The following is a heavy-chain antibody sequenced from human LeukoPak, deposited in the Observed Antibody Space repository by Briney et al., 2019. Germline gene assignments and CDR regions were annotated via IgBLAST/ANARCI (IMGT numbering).Heavy chain of an antibody. CDR3: TFTPGYSGYDGGL. CDR2: IRSKANSYAT. CDR1: GFTFSGSA. J-gene: IGHJ4*02. D-gene: IGHD5-12*01. Sequence: GGSLRLSCAASGFTFSGSAMHWVRQASGKGLEWVGRIRSKANSYATAYAASVKGRFTISRDDSKNTAYLQMNSLKTGDTAVYYCTFTPGYSGYDGGLWGQGTLVTVSS. V-gene: IGHV3-73*01.